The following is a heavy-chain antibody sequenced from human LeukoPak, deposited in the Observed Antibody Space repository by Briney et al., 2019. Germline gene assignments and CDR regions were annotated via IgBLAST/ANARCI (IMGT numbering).Heavy chain of an antibody. CDR1: GGSISNFY. V-gene: IGHV4-4*07. CDR3: ARSVEGYCSGGSCYSYYYYMDV. D-gene: IGHD2-15*01. Sequence: PSETLSLTCTVSGGSISNFYWSWIRQPAGKGLEWIGRIYTSGSTNYNPSLKSRVTMSIDTSKSQFSLKLSSVTAADTAVYYCARSVEGYCSGGSCYSYYYYMDVWGKGTTVTVSS. CDR2: IYTSGST. J-gene: IGHJ6*03.